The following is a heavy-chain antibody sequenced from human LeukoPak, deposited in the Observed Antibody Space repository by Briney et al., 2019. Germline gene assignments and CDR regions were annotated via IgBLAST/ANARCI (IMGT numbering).Heavy chain of an antibody. V-gene: IGHV4-59*08. CDR1: GGSISSYY. D-gene: IGHD3-3*01. Sequence: MLSETLSLTCTVSGGSISSYYWSWIRQPPGKGLEWIGYIYYSGSTNYNPSLKSRVTISVDTSKNQFSLKLSSVTAADTAVYYCAGATYYDPYWFDPWGQGTLVTVSS. CDR2: IYYSGST. CDR3: AGATYYDPYWFDP. J-gene: IGHJ5*02.